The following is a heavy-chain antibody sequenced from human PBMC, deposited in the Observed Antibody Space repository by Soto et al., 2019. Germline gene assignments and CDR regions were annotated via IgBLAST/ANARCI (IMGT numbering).Heavy chain of an antibody. V-gene: IGHV1-46*01. CDR1: GYTFTSYY. CDR2: SNPSGGST. CDR3: AREGGRRDTIVVVPAAIYDYGMDV. J-gene: IGHJ6*02. D-gene: IGHD2-2*01. Sequence: ASVKVSCKASGYTFTSYYMHWVRQAPGQGLEWMGISNPSGGSTSYAQKFQGRVTMTRDTSTSTVYMELSSLRSEDTAVYYCAREGGRRDTIVVVPAAIYDYGMDVWGQGTRVTVSS.